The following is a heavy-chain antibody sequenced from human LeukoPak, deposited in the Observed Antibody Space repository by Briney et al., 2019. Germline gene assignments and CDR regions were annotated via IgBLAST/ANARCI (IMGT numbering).Heavy chain of an antibody. CDR2: IYYSGST. CDR3: GRLYNYYMDV. D-gene: IGHD3-10*01. Sequence: PSETLSLTCTVSGGSISSYYWSWIRQPPGKGLEWIGYIYYSGSTNYNPSLKSRVTISVDTSKNQFSLKLSSVTAADTAVYYCGRLYNYYMDVWGKGTTVTVSS. V-gene: IGHV4-59*12. J-gene: IGHJ6*03. CDR1: GGSISSYY.